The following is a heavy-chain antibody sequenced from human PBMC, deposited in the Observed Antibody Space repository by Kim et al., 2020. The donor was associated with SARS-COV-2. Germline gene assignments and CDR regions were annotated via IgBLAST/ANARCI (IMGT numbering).Heavy chain of an antibody. V-gene: IGHV3-30*18. CDR2: ISYDGSNK. Sequence: GGSLRLSCAASGFTFSSYGMHWVRQAPGKGLEWVAVISYDGSNKYYADSVKGRFTISRDNSKNTLYLQMNSLRAEDTAVYYCAKDPVTFGGVRAGWYFDLWGRGTLVTVSS. J-gene: IGHJ2*01. D-gene: IGHD3-16*01. CDR1: GFTFSSYG. CDR3: AKDPVTFGGVRAGWYFDL.